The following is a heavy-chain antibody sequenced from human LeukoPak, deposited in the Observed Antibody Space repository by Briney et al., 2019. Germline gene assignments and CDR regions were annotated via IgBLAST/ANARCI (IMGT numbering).Heavy chain of an antibody. D-gene: IGHD6-19*01. Sequence: SETLSLTCTVAGGSISNYYWSWIRQPPGKGLEWIGYIYYSGYTNHNPSLESRVTISVDTSKNQFSLKLTSVTAADTAVYYCARAVANTNYAFDIWGQGTMVTVSS. CDR1: GGSISNYY. CDR2: IYYSGYT. J-gene: IGHJ3*02. V-gene: IGHV4-59*08. CDR3: ARAVANTNYAFDI.